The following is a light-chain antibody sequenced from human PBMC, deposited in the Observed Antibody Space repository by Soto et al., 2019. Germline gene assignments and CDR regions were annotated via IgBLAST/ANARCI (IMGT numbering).Light chain of an antibody. CDR1: SSDVGGCNY. CDR3: SSCTSSSTNHV. Sequence: QSALTQPASVSGSPGQPITISCTGTSSDVGGCNYVSGYQHHPGKAPKLMIYDVSNRTSGVPNRFSGSKSGNTASLTISGLQAEGEADYYCSSCTSSSTNHVFETGTKLTVL. CDR2: DVS. J-gene: IGLJ1*01. V-gene: IGLV2-14*03.